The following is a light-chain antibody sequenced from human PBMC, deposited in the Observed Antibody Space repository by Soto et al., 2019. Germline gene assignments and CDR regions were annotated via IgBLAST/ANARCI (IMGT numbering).Light chain of an antibody. Sequence: AIRMTQSPSSFSASTGDRVTITCRASQGISSYLAWYQQKPGKAPKLLIYAASTFQSGVPSRFSGSGSGTDFTLTISCLQSEDFATYYCQQYYSYSWTCGQGTKVEIK. V-gene: IGKV1-8*01. CDR2: AAS. CDR3: QQYYSYSWT. CDR1: QGISSY. J-gene: IGKJ1*01.